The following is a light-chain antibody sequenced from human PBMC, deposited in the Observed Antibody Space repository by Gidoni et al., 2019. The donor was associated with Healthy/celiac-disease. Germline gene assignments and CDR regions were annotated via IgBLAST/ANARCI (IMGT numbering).Light chain of an antibody. CDR3: SSYKSSSLWV. CDR1: SSDVGGYNY. CDR2: EVS. J-gene: IGLJ3*02. V-gene: IGLV2-14*01. Sequence: QSALTQPASVSGSPGQSITISCTGTSSDVGGYNYVSWYQQHQGKAPKLMIYEVSNRPSGVSNRFSGSKSGNTASLTIYGLQAEDEADYYCSSYKSSSLWVFGGGTKLTVL.